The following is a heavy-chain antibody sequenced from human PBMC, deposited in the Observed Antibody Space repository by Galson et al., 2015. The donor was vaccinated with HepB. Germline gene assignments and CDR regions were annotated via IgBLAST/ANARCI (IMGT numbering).Heavy chain of an antibody. CDR1: GYTFTSYA. J-gene: IGHJ4*02. D-gene: IGHD6-13*01. V-gene: IGHV7-4-1*02. CDR3: ASSIAAAGNAFDY. CDR2: INTNTGNP. Sequence: SVKVSCKASGYTFTSYAMNWVRQAPGQGLEWMGWINTNTGNPTYAQGFTGRFVFSLDTSVSTAYLQISSLKAEDTAVYYCASSIAAAGNAFDYWGQGTLVTVPS.